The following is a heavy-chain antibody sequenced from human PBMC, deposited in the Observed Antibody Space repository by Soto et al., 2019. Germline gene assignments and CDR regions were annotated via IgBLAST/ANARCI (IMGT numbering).Heavy chain of an antibody. V-gene: IGHV4-39*01. CDR1: GGSISSSSYY. Sequence: SETLSLTCTVSGGSISSSSYYWGWIRQPPGKGLEWIGSIYYSGSTHYNPSLKSRVTISVDTSKNQFSLKLSSVTAADTAVYYCARMTYYDFWSGYFDYWGQGTLVTVSS. J-gene: IGHJ4*02. D-gene: IGHD3-3*01. CDR2: IYYSGST. CDR3: ARMTYYDFWSGYFDY.